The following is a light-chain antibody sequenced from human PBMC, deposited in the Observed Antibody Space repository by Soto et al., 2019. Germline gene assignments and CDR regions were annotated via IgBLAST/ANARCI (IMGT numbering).Light chain of an antibody. CDR1: SSNIGSIT. Sequence: QLVLTQPPSASGTPGQRVTISCSGSSSNIGSITVNWYQHLPGTAPKLLIYSNNQWASGVPDRFSGSKFGTSASLAISGLQSEDEGVYYCAAWNDSLNGWVFGGGTKLTVL. J-gene: IGLJ3*02. V-gene: IGLV1-44*01. CDR2: SNN. CDR3: AAWNDSLNGWV.